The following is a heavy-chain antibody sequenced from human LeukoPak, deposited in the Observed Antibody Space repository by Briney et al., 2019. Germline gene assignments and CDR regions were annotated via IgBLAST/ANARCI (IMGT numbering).Heavy chain of an antibody. CDR3: ARHTRDSGYEGGFDY. V-gene: IGHV4-39*01. CDR2: IYYSGST. J-gene: IGHJ4*02. CDR1: GGSISSGSHY. Sequence: PSETLSLTCTVSGGSISSGSHYWNWIRQPAGKGLEWIGSIYYSGSTYYNPSLKSRVTISVDTSKNQFSLKLSSVTAADTAVYYCARHTRDSGYEGGFDYWGQGTLVTVSS. D-gene: IGHD5-12*01.